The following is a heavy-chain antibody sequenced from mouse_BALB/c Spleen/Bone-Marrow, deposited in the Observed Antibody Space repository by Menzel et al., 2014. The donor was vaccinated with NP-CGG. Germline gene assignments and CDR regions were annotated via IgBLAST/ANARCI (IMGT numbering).Heavy chain of an antibody. V-gene: IGHV14-3*02. CDR2: IDPANGNT. CDR1: GFNIRDTY. Sequence: EVKLQESGAELVEPGASVKLSCTVSGFNIRDTYMHWVKQRPEQGLEWNGRIDPANGNTKYDPKFQGKATITADTSSNTAYLQLGSLTSEDTAVYYCASATTATFYAMDYWGQGTSVTVSS. J-gene: IGHJ4*01. CDR3: ASATTATFYAMDY. D-gene: IGHD1-2*01.